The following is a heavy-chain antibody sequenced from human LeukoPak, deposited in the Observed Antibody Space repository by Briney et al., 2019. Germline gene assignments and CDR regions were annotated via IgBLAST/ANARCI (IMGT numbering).Heavy chain of an antibody. CDR1: GYTFTGYY. Sequence: GASVKVSCKASGYTFTGYYMHWVRQAPGQGLEWMGWISAYNGNTNYAQKLQGRVTMTTDTSTSTAYMELRSLRSDDTAVYYCARHVVFFTPPYLLFDYWGQGTLVTVSS. CDR3: ARHVVFFTPPYLLFDY. J-gene: IGHJ4*02. CDR2: ISAYNGNT. V-gene: IGHV1-18*04. D-gene: IGHD3-16*01.